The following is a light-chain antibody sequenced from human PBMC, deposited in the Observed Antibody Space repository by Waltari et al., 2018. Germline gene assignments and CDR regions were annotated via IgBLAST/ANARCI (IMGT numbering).Light chain of an antibody. J-gene: IGLJ3*02. Sequence: QSVLTQPPSASGTPGQRVTISCSGSSSNIGDNVVNWYQHLPGKAPKLLIYLDDQRPSWVPDRFSASKSGTSASLAISGLQSEDEADYYCAAWDDRMNGHWVFGGGTKVTVL. V-gene: IGLV1-44*01. CDR3: AAWDDRMNGHWV. CDR1: SSNIGDNV. CDR2: LDD.